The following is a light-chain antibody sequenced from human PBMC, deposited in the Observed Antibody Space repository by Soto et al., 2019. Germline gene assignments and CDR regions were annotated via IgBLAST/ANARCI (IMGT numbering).Light chain of an antibody. Sequence: EIVMTQSPATLSVSPGERATLSCRASQSVGTYLAWYQQKPGQAPRLLIYGASTRAAGISPRFSGGGSGTKFTLTISSLKSEDFAVYYCQQYNDWPRTFGQGTKVGIK. CDR3: QQYNDWPRT. CDR1: QSVGTY. J-gene: IGKJ1*01. V-gene: IGKV3-15*01. CDR2: GAS.